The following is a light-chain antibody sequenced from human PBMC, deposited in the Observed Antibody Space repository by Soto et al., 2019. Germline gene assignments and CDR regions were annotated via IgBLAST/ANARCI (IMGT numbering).Light chain of an antibody. CDR2: GAS. CDR3: QQYHTSPVT. V-gene: IGKV3-20*01. Sequence: DIVLTQSPATLPFSPGARPTLSCTSSQRVSSGYLAWYQQKPGQTPRLLIYGASGRATGIPDRFSGSGSGTDFTLTISRLEPEDFAVYYCQQYHTSPVTFGQGTKVDI. CDR1: QRVSSGY. J-gene: IGKJ1*01.